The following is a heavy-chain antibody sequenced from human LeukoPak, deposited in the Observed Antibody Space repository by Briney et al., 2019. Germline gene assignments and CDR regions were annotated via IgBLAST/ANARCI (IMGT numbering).Heavy chain of an antibody. D-gene: IGHD5-24*01. CDR3: IRWGDGYSYYLDS. CDR1: GFTFSASS. V-gene: IGHV3-73*01. J-gene: IGHJ4*02. CDR2: IRSRANNYAT. Sequence: GGSLRLSCAASGFTFSASSMHWVRQASGKGLEWVGRIRSRANNYATAYAASVKGRFTISRDDSKNTAYLQMNSLKTEDTAVYYCIRWGDGYSYYLDSWGKGTLVIVSS.